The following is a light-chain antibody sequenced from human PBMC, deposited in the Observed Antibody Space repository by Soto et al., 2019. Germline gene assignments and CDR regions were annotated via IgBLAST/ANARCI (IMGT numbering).Light chain of an antibody. CDR1: SSDVGGYNY. V-gene: IGLV2-8*01. CDR2: EVS. CDR3: ISYAGNNLLYV. Sequence: QSALTQPPSASGSPGQSVTISCTGTSSDVGGYNYVSWYQQHPGKAPKLMIYEVSKRPSGVPDRFSGSKSGNTASLTVSGLQAEDEADYYCISYAGNNLLYVFGTGTKLTVL. J-gene: IGLJ1*01.